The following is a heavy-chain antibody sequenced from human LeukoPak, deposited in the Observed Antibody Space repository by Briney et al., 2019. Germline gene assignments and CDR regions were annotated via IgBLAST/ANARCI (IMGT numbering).Heavy chain of an antibody. CDR3: ARDFYGVYVFDY. Sequence: SVKVSCKASGGTFSSYAISWVRQAPGQGLEWMGGIIPIFGTANYAQKFQGRVTITTDESTSTAYMELSSLRSEDTAIYYCARDFYGVYVFDYWGQGTLVTVSS. CDR1: GGTFSSYA. V-gene: IGHV1-69*05. J-gene: IGHJ4*02. D-gene: IGHD4-17*01. CDR2: IIPIFGTA.